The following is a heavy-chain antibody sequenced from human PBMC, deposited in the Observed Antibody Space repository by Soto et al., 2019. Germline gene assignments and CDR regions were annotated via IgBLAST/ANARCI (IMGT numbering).Heavy chain of an antibody. J-gene: IGHJ4*02. CDR2: ISGSGGST. CDR1: GFTFSSYA. V-gene: IGHV3-23*01. Sequence: EVQLLESGGGLVQPGGSLRLSCAASGFTFSSYAMSWVRQAPGKGLEWVSAISGSGGSTYYADSVKGRFTISRGNSKNTLYLQMNSLRAEDTAVYYCAKDRGGFVVVVAATLSYFDYWGQGTLVTVSS. CDR3: AKDRGGFVVVVAATLSYFDY. D-gene: IGHD2-15*01.